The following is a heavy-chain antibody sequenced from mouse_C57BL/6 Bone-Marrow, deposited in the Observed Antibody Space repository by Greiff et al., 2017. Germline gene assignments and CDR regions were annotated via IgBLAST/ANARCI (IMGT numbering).Heavy chain of an antibody. V-gene: IGHV1-82*01. J-gene: IGHJ4*01. CDR2: IYPGDGDT. Sequence: QVQLQQSGPELVKPGASVKISCKASGYAFSSSWMNWVKQRPGKGLEWIGRIYPGDGDTNYNGKFKGKATLTADKSSSTAYMQLSSLTSEDSAVYFGARTGGLRRAMDYWGQGTSVTVSS. CDR3: ARTGGLRRAMDY. CDR1: GYAFSSSW. D-gene: IGHD2-4*01.